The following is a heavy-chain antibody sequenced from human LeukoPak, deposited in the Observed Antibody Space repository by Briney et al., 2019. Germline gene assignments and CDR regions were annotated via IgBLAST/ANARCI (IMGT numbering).Heavy chain of an antibody. V-gene: IGHV3-23*01. D-gene: IGHD2-2*02. J-gene: IGHJ6*02. CDR2: ISGSGGST. CDR1: GFTFSSYG. Sequence: GGSLRLSCAAYGFTFSSYGMSWVRQAPGKGLEWVSGISGSGGSTYYADSVKRRFTISRDNSKNTLYLQMNSLRAEDTAVYYCAKAVSCSSTSCYRSYGMDVWGQGTTVTVSS. CDR3: AKAVSCSSTSCYRSYGMDV.